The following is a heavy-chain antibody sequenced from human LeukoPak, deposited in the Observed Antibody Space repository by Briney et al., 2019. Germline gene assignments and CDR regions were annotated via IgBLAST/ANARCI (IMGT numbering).Heavy chain of an antibody. CDR2: IYHSGST. CDR3: ARGGNWNYENWFDP. D-gene: IGHD1-7*01. V-gene: IGHV4-38-2*02. J-gene: IGHJ5*02. CDR1: GYSISSGYY. Sequence: PSETLSLTCTVSGYSISSGYYWGWIRQPPGKGLEWIGNIYHSGSTYYNASLKSRVTISIDTSKNQFSLKLSSVTAADTAVYYCARGGNWNYENWFDPWGQGTLVTVSS.